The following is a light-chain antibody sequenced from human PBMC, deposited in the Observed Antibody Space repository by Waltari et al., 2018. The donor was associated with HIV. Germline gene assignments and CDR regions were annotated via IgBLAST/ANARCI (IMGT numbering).Light chain of an antibody. CDR2: VNT. CDR3: QSYDTSLSAYV. Sequence: QSVLAQPPSVSGAPGQRVTISCTGSSSNIGAGYDVHWYQQLPGTAPKFLIYVNTIRPSGVPDRFSGSKSCSSASRAITGLQAEDEAEYCCQSYDTSLSAYVFGTGTKVTVL. J-gene: IGLJ1*01. CDR1: SSNIGAGYD. V-gene: IGLV1-40*01.